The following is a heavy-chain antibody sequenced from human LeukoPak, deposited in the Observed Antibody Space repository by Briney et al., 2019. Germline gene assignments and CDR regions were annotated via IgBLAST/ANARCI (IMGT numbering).Heavy chain of an antibody. CDR3: AKDLAIVVVPAAQRSAIDY. CDR1: GFTFSSYG. Sequence: GRSLRLSCAASGFTFSSYGMHWVRQAPGKGLEWVAFIRYDGSNKYYADSVKGRFTISRDNSKNTLYLQMNSLRAEDTAVYYCAKDLAIVVVPAAQRSAIDYWGQGTLVTVSS. CDR2: IRYDGSNK. V-gene: IGHV3-30*02. J-gene: IGHJ4*02. D-gene: IGHD2-2*03.